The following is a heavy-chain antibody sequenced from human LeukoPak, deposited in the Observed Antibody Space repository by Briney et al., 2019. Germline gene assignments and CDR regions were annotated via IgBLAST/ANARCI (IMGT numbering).Heavy chain of an antibody. Sequence: SETLSLTCTVSGGSISGYYWTWIRLPPGRGLEWIGYIYYSGITTYNPSLKSRVTISVDTSNNQFSLKLNSVTAADTAVYYCARAALPGITGWFDPWGQGTLVTVSS. D-gene: IGHD1-14*01. CDR3: ARAALPGITGWFDP. J-gene: IGHJ5*02. CDR1: GGSISGYY. V-gene: IGHV4-59*01. CDR2: IYYSGIT.